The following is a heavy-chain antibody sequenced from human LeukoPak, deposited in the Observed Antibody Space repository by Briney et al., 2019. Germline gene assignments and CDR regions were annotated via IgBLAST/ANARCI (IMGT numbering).Heavy chain of an antibody. V-gene: IGHV3-9*01. Sequence: QSGGSLRLSCAASGFTFDDYAMHWVRQAPGKGLEWVSGISWNSGSIGYADSVKGRFTISRDNAKNSLYLQMNSLRAEDTALYYCAKDLTRNYYYGSGSYSYGMDVWGQGTTVTVSS. CDR3: AKDLTRNYYYGSGSYSYGMDV. J-gene: IGHJ6*02. CDR1: GFTFDDYA. D-gene: IGHD3-10*01. CDR2: ISWNSGSI.